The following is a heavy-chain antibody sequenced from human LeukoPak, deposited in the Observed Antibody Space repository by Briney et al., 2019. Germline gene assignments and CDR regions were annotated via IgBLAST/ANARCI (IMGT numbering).Heavy chain of an antibody. V-gene: IGHV3-7*03. CDR2: VKQDGSER. J-gene: IGHJ3*02. Sequence: GGSLRLSCAASGFISSSYWMSWVRQAPGKGLEWVANVKQDGSERYYGDSVKGRFTISRDNSKNTLYLQMNSLRAEDTAVYYCAKDPNGDYVGAFDMWGPGTMVTVSS. CDR3: AKDPNGDYVGAFDM. D-gene: IGHD4-17*01. CDR1: GFISSSYW.